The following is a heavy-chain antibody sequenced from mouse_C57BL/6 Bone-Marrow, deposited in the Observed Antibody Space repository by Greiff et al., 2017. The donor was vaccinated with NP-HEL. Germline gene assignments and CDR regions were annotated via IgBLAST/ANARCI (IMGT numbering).Heavy chain of an antibody. CDR1: GYTFTSYW. CDR3: AREVSLDY. V-gene: IGHV1-64*01. J-gene: IGHJ2*01. CDR2: IHPNSGST. Sequence: VQLQQPGAELVKPGASVKLSCKASGYTFTSYWMHWVKQRPGQGLEWIGMIHPNSGSTNYHEKFKSKATLTVDKSSSTAYMQLSSLTSEDSAVYCCAREVSLDYWGQGTTLTVSS. D-gene: IGHD2-14*01.